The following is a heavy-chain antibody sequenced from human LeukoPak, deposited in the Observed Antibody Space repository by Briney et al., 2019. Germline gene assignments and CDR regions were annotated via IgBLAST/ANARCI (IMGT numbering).Heavy chain of an antibody. CDR1: GFTFSDYY. CDR3: ARGYLRSIAVAGTRTYYFDY. V-gene: IGHV3-11*04. J-gene: IGHJ4*02. CDR2: ISSSGSTI. D-gene: IGHD6-19*01. Sequence: GGSLRLSCAASGFTFSDYYMSWIRQAPGKGLEWVSYISSSGSTIYYADSVKGRFTISRDNSKNTLYLQMGSLRAEDMAVYYCARGYLRSIAVAGTRTYYFDYWGQGTLVTVSS.